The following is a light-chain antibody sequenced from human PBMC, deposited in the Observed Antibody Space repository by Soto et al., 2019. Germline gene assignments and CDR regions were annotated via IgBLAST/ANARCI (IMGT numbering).Light chain of an antibody. CDR1: SSNIGAGYD. V-gene: IGLV1-40*01. CDR3: QSSDSSLSGFVV. J-gene: IGLJ2*01. Sequence: QSVLTQPPSVSGAPGQRVTISCTGSSSNIGAGYDVHWYQQLPGTAPKLLIYGNSNRPSGVPDRFSGSKSGTSASLAITGLPAEDEADYYCQSSDSSLSGFVVFVGGTKLTVL. CDR2: GNS.